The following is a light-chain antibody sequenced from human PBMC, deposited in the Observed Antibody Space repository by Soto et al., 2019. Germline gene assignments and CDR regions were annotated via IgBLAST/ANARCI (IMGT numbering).Light chain of an antibody. V-gene: IGKV3-15*01. J-gene: IGKJ2*01. Sequence: EIVMTQSPATLSVSPGERATLSCRASQSVSINLAWYKHKPGQAPRLLIYGASTRATGIPARFSGSGSGTDFTLTISSLQSEDFAVYYCQQYKNWPPMYTFGQGTKLEIK. CDR2: GAS. CDR1: QSVSIN. CDR3: QQYKNWPPMYT.